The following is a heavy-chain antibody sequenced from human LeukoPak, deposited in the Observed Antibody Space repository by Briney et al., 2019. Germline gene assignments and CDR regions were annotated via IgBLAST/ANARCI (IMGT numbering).Heavy chain of an antibody. CDR3: ARDKGLPQAFDI. CDR2: ISYSGTT. J-gene: IGHJ3*02. V-gene: IGHV4-59*01. CDR1: GGSISSFY. D-gene: IGHD5/OR15-5a*01. Sequence: SETPSLTCTVSGGSISSFYWSCIRQPPGKGLEYIGYISYSGTTSYNPSLKSRVTISVDTSKNQFSLKLTSVTAADTAVYYCARDKGLPQAFDIWGQGTMVTVSS.